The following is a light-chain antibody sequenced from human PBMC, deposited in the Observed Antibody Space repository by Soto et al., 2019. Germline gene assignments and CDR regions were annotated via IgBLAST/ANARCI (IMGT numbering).Light chain of an antibody. CDR2: EGS. Sequence: QSALTQPASVSGSPGQSITISCTGTSSDVGSYNLVSWYQQHPGKAPKLMICEGSKRPSGVSNRFSGSKSGNTASLTISGLQAEDEADYYCCSYAGSSTDVVFGGGTKVTVL. V-gene: IGLV2-23*01. J-gene: IGLJ2*01. CDR1: SSDVGSYNL. CDR3: CSYAGSSTDVV.